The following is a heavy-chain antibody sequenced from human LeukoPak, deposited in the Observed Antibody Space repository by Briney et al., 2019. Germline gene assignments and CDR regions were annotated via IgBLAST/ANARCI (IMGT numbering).Heavy chain of an antibody. Sequence: KPSETLSLTCTVSGGSISSYYWSWIRQPPGKGLEWIGYIYYSGSTNYNPSLKSRVTISVDTSKNQFSLKLGSVTAADTAVYYCARVRGEGAYYFDYWGQGTLVTVSS. CDR3: ARVRGEGAYYFDY. J-gene: IGHJ4*02. D-gene: IGHD3-10*01. CDR1: GGSISSYY. V-gene: IGHV4-59*12. CDR2: IYYSGST.